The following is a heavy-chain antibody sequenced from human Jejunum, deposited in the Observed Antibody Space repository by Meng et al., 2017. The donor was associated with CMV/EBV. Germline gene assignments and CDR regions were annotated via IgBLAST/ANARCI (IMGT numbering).Heavy chain of an antibody. CDR3: TRGVYSSFAYYFDY. CDR1: TVGDCI. V-gene: IGHV3-49*04. Sequence: TVGDCILSWVRQAPGKGLEWVSFIRSKAYGGPTEYAASVKGRFNISRDDSKSIAYLQMSSLKTEDTAVYYCTRGVYSSFAYYFDYWGQGTRVTVSS. J-gene: IGHJ4*02. CDR2: IRSKAYGGPT. D-gene: IGHD6-6*01.